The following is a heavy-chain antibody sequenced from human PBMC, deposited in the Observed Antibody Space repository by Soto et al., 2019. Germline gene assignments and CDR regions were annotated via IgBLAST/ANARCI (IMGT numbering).Heavy chain of an antibody. D-gene: IGHD4-17*01. J-gene: IGHJ5*02. CDR3: DRTLTTSGWFVP. V-gene: IGHV4-30-2*01. CDR1: CGPITSGGYS. Sequence: SETLSLTCAVSCGPITSGGYSWSWIRQPPGKGLEWIGYIYHSGGTYYNPSLKSRVTLSIDRTKKQFSLKLKSVTAADTAVYFCDRTLTTSGWFVPRGPGTLLNVSS. CDR2: IYHSGGT.